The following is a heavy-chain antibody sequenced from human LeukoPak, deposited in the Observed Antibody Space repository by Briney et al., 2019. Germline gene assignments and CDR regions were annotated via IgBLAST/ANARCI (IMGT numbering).Heavy chain of an antibody. D-gene: IGHD2-2*01. Sequence: SETLSLTCTVSGGSITSNNFYWGWIRQPPGKGLEYIGSIFYNGTTYYNPSLKSRVTISVDTSKNQFSLKLSSVTAADTALYYCVRLARDIVIAPAVRVAFDLWGQGTMVTVSS. CDR2: IFYNGTT. V-gene: IGHV4-39*01. CDR3: VRLARDIVIAPAVRVAFDL. J-gene: IGHJ3*01. CDR1: GGSITSNNFY.